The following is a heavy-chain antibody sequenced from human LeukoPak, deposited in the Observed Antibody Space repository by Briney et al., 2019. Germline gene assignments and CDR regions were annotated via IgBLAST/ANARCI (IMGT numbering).Heavy chain of an antibody. CDR2: IYSGGST. J-gene: IGHJ4*02. D-gene: IGHD3-22*01. Sequence: GGSLRLSCAASGFTVSSNYMSWVRQAPGKGLEWVSAIYSGGSTYYADSVKGRFTISRDNSKNTLYLQMNSLRAEDTAVYYCARGAGDSRALYYFDYWGQGTLVTVSS. V-gene: IGHV3-66*01. CDR1: GFTVSSNY. CDR3: ARGAGDSRALYYFDY.